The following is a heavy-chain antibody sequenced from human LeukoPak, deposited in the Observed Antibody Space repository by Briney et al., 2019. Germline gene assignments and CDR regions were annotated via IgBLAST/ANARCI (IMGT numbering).Heavy chain of an antibody. J-gene: IGHJ3*02. CDR3: AHEPLGNDAFDI. Sequence: SGPTLVIPTQTLRLTCTFSGLSCSRSGVGVGWIRQPPGKALEWLALIYWDDDKRYSPSLKSRLTITNDTSKNQVVLTMTSMDPVDTATYYCAHEPLGNDAFDIWGQGTMVTVSS. CDR2: IYWDDDK. V-gene: IGHV2-5*02. D-gene: IGHD1-26*01. CDR1: GLSCSRSGVG.